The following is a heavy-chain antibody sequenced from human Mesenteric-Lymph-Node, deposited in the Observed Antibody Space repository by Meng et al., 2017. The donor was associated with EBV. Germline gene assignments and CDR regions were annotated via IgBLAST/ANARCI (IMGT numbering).Heavy chain of an antibody. CDR2: VYWDDYK. V-gene: IGHV2-5*02. CDR3: ARSGGYGTPLDY. CDR1: GLALSTYGLT. D-gene: IGHD6-25*01. Sequence: QIPLKDAAPYRGKPTHALTLTCTLSGLALSTYGLTVNWIRQPPGGALEWLALVYWDDYKGYSPSLRSRLTITRDTSKNQVVLTMTNMDPVDTGTYFCARSGGYGTPLDYWGQGTLVTVSS. J-gene: IGHJ4*02.